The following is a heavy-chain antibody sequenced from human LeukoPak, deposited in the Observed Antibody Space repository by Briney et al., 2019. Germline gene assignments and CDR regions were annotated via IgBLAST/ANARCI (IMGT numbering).Heavy chain of an antibody. CDR1: GGTVSSYA. J-gene: IGHJ4*02. CDR2: IIPIFGTA. Sequence: GASVKVSCKASGGTVSSYAISWVRQAPGQGLEWMGGIIPIFGTANYAQKFQGRVTITTDESTSTAYMELSSLRSEDTAVYYCARDQKGHLIAAAGSALRYWGQGTLVTVSS. CDR3: ARDQKGHLIAAAGSALRY. D-gene: IGHD6-13*01. V-gene: IGHV1-69*05.